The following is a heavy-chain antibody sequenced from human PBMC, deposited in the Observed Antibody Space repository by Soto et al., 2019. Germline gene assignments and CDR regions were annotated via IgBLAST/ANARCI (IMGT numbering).Heavy chain of an antibody. CDR3: ARWGTATVNFLSGYEYYYGMDV. D-gene: IGHD3-3*01. V-gene: IGHV1-69*01. Sequence: QVQLVQSGAEVKKPGSSVKVSCKASGGTFSSYAISWVRQAPGQGLEWMGGIIPIFGTANYAQKFQGRVTITADESTSTAYMERSSLRSEDTAVYYCARWGTATVNFLSGYEYYYGMDVWGQGTTVTVSS. CDR1: GGTFSSYA. CDR2: IIPIFGTA. J-gene: IGHJ6*02.